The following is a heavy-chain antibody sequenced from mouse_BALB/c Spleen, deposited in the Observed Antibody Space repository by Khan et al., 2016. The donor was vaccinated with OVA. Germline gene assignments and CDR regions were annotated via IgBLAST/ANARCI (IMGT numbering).Heavy chain of an antibody. V-gene: IGHV1-20*02. CDR2: INPHIGET. CDR1: GYSFTGYF. Sequence: VQLKESGPELVKPGASVKISCKASGYSFTGYFMNWVMQSHGKSLEWIGRINPHIGETFYNPKFKDKATLTVDESSSTAHMELRSLASEDSAVYYCARVDGSDFDYWGQGTTLTVSS. J-gene: IGHJ2*01. CDR3: ARVDGSDFDY. D-gene: IGHD1-1*01.